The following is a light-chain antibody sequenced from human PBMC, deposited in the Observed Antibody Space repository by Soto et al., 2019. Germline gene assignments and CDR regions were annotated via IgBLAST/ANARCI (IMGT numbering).Light chain of an antibody. CDR3: QQYSNWPRT. CDR2: AAS. J-gene: IGKJ1*01. V-gene: IGKV3-15*01. Sequence: EIVMTQSPATLSVSPGERGTLSCRASQTVATNLAWYQQKPGQAPRLLIFAASTRATVIPARFRGSGSGTEFTLTISDLQSEDFAVYYCQQYSNWPRTFGQGTKVDIK. CDR1: QTVATN.